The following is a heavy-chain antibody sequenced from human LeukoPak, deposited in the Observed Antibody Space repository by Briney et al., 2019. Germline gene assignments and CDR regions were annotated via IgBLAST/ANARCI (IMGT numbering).Heavy chain of an antibody. J-gene: IGHJ4*02. CDR3: ARDLVPDLPLAPQGHFLDY. V-gene: IGHV3-23*01. D-gene: IGHD3-3*02. CDR2: ISLNDYST. Sequence: GGSLRLSCAASGSTFSSYAMSWVRQAPGKGLEWVSTISLNDYSTYYADSVKGRFTISRDNSKNTLYLQMNSLRAEDTAVYYCARDLVPDLPLAPQGHFLDYWGQGTLVTVSS. CDR1: GSTFSSYA.